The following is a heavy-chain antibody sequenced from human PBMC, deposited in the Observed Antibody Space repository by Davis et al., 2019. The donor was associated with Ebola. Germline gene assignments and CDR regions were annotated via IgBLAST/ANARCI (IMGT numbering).Heavy chain of an antibody. CDR3: ATICSREYDFAY. CDR2: VSYTGST. Sequence: MPSVTLSLTCTVSGGSIRTNTYFWGWIRQPPGKGLEWIATVSYTGSTYFDPSLKSRITISVDTSKNQFSLKLTSVTAADTAVYYCATICSREYDFAYWGQGTLVSVSS. V-gene: IGHV4-39*01. CDR1: GGSIRTNTYF. J-gene: IGHJ4*02. D-gene: IGHD2-2*01.